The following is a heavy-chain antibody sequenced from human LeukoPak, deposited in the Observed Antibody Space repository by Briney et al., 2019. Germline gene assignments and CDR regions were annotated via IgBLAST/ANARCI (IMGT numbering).Heavy chain of an antibody. CDR2: IRKKAYGRTT. Sequence: GGSLRLSCTASGFTFGDYAMSWVRQAPGKGLEWVGFIRKKAYGRTTEYAASVKGRFTISRDDSKSIVYLQMNSLKTEDTAVYYCSRGVLKGDYWGQGTLVTVSS. CDR3: SRGVLKGDY. J-gene: IGHJ4*02. V-gene: IGHV3-49*04. D-gene: IGHD3-3*01. CDR1: GFTFGDYA.